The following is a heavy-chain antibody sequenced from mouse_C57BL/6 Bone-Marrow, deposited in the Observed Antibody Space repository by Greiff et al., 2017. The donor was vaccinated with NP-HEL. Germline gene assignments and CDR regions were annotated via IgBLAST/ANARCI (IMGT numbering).Heavy chain of an antibody. Sequence: EVQLQQSGPELVKPGASVKISCKASGYSFTGYYMNWVKQSPEKSLEWIGEINPSTGGTTYNQKFKAKATLTVDKSSSTAYMQLKSLTSEDSAVYYCERCGYGLDYWGQGTTLTVSS. D-gene: IGHD1-1*01. CDR3: ERCGYGLDY. V-gene: IGHV1-42*01. CDR2: INPSTGGT. J-gene: IGHJ2*01. CDR1: GYSFTGYY.